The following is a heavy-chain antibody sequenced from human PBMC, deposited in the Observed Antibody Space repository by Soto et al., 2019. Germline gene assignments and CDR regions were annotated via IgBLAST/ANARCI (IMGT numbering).Heavy chain of an antibody. J-gene: IGHJ5*02. V-gene: IGHV3-48*03. CDR1: GFTFSIFE. CDR2: INPSGRTI. CDR3: ARYSGWYSYNCFDP. D-gene: IGHD6-19*01. Sequence: WGALLVSWASSGFTFSIFEMNWIRQAPGKGPDLIAVINPSGRTISYADSVKGRFTISRDNAENSVYLQMSSLRGEDTAMYYCARYSGWYSYNCFDPWGQGTMVTVSS.